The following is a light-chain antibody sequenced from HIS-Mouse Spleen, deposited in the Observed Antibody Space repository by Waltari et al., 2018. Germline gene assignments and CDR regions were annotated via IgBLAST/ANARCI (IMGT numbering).Light chain of an antibody. Sequence: QSALTQPASVSGSPGQSITIPCTGTSSDVGSYNLVSWYQQHPRKAPKLMIYEGSKRPSGVFTPFSGSKSDNTASLAVPGLQPEDEDDYYCCSYAGSSTNWVFGGGTKLTVL. J-gene: IGLJ3*02. CDR3: CSYAGSSTNWV. CDR1: SSDVGSYNL. CDR2: EGS. V-gene: IGLV2-23*01.